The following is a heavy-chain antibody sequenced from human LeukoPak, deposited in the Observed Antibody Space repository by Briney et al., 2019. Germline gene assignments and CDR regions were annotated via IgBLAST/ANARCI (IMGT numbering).Heavy chain of an antibody. CDR1: GYTFTSYD. Sequence: ASVKVSCKASGYTFTSYDINWVRQATGQGLEWMGWMNPNSGNTGYAQKFQGRVTMTRNTSISTAYMELSSLRSEDTAVYYCARASYYYDSGGYYALDYFDYWGQGTLVTVSS. CDR3: ARASYYYDSGGYYALDYFDY. J-gene: IGHJ4*02. CDR2: MNPNSGNT. D-gene: IGHD3-22*01. V-gene: IGHV1-8*01.